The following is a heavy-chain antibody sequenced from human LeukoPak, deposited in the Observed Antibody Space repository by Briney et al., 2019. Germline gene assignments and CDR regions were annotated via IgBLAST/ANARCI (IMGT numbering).Heavy chain of an antibody. J-gene: IGHJ4*02. V-gene: IGHV3-7*01. CDR1: GFTFKDYW. CDR3: HQPITLPD. CDR2: MKHDGSDK. D-gene: IGHD2-2*01. Sequence: GGSLRLSCVAFGFTFKDYWMSWVRQAPGKGLEWVAYMKHDGSDKSYVDSVKGRFTISRDNAKSSLYLQMNSLRAEDTAVYYCHQPITLPDWGQGILVTVSS.